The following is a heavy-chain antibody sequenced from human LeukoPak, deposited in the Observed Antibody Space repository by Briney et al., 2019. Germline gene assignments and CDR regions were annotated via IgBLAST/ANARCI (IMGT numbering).Heavy chain of an antibody. CDR3: ARDSVYSSSSGWFDP. CDR1: GYTFTSYG. Sequence: GASVKVSCKASGYTFTSYGISWVRQAPGQGLEWMGWISAYNGNTNYAQKLQGRVTMTTDTSTSTAYMELSRLRSDDTAVYYCARDSVYSSSSGWFDPWGQGTLVTVSS. J-gene: IGHJ5*02. CDR2: ISAYNGNT. D-gene: IGHD6-6*01. V-gene: IGHV1-18*01.